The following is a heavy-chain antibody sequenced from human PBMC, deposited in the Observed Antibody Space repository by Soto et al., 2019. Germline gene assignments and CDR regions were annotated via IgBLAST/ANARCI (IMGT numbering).Heavy chain of an antibody. V-gene: IGHV1-69*12. CDR2: IIPMFGTA. CDR1: GGTFSTYA. J-gene: IGHJ4*02. CDR3: ASGIQLWLRRINNGYSG. Sequence: QVPLVQSGAEVKTPESSVKVSCKAPGGTFSTYAISWVRQAPGQGLEWMGGIIPMFGTANYAQRFQDRVTITADESTNTVYVELSSLRSEDTAVYFCASGIQLWLRRINNGYSGWGQGTLVTVSS. D-gene: IGHD5-18*01.